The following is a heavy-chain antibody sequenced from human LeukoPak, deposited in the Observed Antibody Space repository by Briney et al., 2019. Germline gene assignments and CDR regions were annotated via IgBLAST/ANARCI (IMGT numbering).Heavy chain of an antibody. Sequence: SETLSLTCTVSGGSITNYYWNWVRQSPGKDLEWIGYVSYSGRTHYTSSLKSRVAISLDMSKNQFSLNLTSVTAADTAVYYCARPGLRDADNGDYWFFDLWGRGTLVTVSS. CDR2: VSYSGRT. D-gene: IGHD5-24*01. CDR3: ARPGLRDADNGDYWFFDL. CDR1: GGSITNYY. V-gene: IGHV4-59*01. J-gene: IGHJ2*01.